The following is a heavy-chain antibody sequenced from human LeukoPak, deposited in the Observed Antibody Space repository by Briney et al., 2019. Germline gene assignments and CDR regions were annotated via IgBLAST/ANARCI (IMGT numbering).Heavy chain of an antibody. CDR3: ANSGGATVVTQFDY. J-gene: IGHJ4*02. CDR2: ISYDGSNK. V-gene: IGHV3-30*18. D-gene: IGHD4-23*01. Sequence: GGSLRLSCAASGFTFSSYGTHWVRQAPGKGLEWVAVISYDGSNKYYADSVKGRFTISRDNSKNTLYLQMNSLRAEDTAVYYCANSGGATVVTQFDYWGQGTLVTVSS. CDR1: GFTFSSYG.